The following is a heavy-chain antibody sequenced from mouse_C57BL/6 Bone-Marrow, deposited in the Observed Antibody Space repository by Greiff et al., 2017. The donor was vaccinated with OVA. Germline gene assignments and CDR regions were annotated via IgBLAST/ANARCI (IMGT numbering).Heavy chain of an antibody. CDR3: ATYLLWFHWYFDV. CDR1: GFTFSDYG. J-gene: IGHJ1*03. V-gene: IGHV5-17*01. D-gene: IGHD2-2*01. CDR2: ISSGSSTI. Sequence: EVQLVESGGGLVKPGGSLKLSCAASGFTFSDYGMHWVRQAPEKGLEWVAYISSGSSTIYYADPVKGRFTISRDNAKNTLFLQMTSLRSEDTAMYYCATYLLWFHWYFDVWGTGTTVTVSS.